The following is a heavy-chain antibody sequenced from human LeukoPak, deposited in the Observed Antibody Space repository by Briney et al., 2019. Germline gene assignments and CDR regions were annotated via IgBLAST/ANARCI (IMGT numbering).Heavy chain of an antibody. V-gene: IGHV3-23*01. CDR1: GFTFSNYA. J-gene: IGHJ4*02. CDR3: EKDFLGDYGDLGSCY. Sequence: GGSLRHSCAPSGFTFSNYAMSWVRQAPRKGVEGVSVISVSGRSSYYADSMKGRFSISRDNSKNTLYLQVNSLSAEDTAVYYCEKDFLGDYGDLGSCYWGQGTLVTVSS. D-gene: IGHD4-17*01. CDR2: ISVSGRSS.